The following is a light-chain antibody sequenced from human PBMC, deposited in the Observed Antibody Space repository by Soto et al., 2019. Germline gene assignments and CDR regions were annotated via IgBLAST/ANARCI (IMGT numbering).Light chain of an antibody. Sequence: DVVMSQSPLSLPVTLGQPASISCRSSQNLVDSDGNTYLNWFHQRPGQSPRRLFYKISNRDSGVPDRFSGSGSGTDFTLKISRVEAEDVGVYYCMQGTHWPWTFGQGTKVEIK. CDR3: MQGTHWPWT. J-gene: IGKJ1*01. CDR2: KIS. V-gene: IGKV2-30*01. CDR1: QNLVDSDGNTY.